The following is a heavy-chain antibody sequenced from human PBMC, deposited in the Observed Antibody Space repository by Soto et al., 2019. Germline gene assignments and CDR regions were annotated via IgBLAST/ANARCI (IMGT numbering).Heavy chain of an antibody. J-gene: IGHJ4*02. V-gene: IGHV4-30-4*01. D-gene: IGHD6-6*01. Sequence: PSETLSLTCTVSGGSISSDDYYWTWIRQPPGKGLEWIGYIYHSGRTSYNPSLDSRITISMDTSKNQFSLKLSSVSAADTAVYYCARDRSNSPDYPDFWGQGALVTVSS. CDR1: GGSISSDDYY. CDR2: IYHSGRT. CDR3: ARDRSNSPDYPDF.